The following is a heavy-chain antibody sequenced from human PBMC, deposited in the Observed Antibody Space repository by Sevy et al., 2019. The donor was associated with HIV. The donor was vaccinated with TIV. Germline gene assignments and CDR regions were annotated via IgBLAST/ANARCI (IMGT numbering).Heavy chain of an antibody. D-gene: IGHD6-19*01. CDR1: GFTFSSYA. J-gene: IGHJ4*02. CDR2: ISGSGGST. V-gene: IGHV3-23*01. Sequence: GGSLRLSCAASGFTFSSYAMSWVRQAAGKGLAWVSAISGSGGSTDYADSVKGRFTISRDNSKNTLYLQMNSLRAGDTAVDYCAKDPQWLVDGEFDYWGQGTLVTVAS. CDR3: AKDPQWLVDGEFDY.